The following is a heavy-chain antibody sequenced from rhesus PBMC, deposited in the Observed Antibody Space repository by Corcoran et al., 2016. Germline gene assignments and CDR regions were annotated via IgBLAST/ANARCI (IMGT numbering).Heavy chain of an antibody. CDR3: ARTNYGYDISSRYFDY. Sequence: QVQLQESGPGVVKPSETLSLTCAVSGGSISDNYRWSCIRQPPGGGRGWIGHIYGSSTSTHYNPSLKSRVTISKDTSKNQFSLKLTSVTAADTAVYYCARTNYGYDISSRYFDYWGQGVLVTVSS. CDR1: GGSISDNYR. V-gene: IGHV4S10*01. J-gene: IGHJ4*01. CDR2: IYGSSTST. D-gene: IGHD3-40*01.